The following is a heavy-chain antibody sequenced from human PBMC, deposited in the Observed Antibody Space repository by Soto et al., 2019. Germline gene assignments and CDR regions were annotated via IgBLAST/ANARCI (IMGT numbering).Heavy chain of an antibody. Sequence: PGGSLRLSCAASGFSVTDHYMTWVRQAPGKGLEWVSVLYTGGSAYYGDSVKGRFTISRDSSTNTLYLQMNSLKVGDTAFYFCARSFNDWTTYFDYWREGTLVTVSS. D-gene: IGHD3-9*01. CDR3: ARSFNDWTTYFDY. V-gene: IGHV3-53*01. J-gene: IGHJ4*02. CDR2: LYTGGSA. CDR1: GFSVTDHY.